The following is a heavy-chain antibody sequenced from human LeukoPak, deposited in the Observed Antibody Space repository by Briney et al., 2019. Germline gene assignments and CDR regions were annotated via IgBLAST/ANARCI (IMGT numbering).Heavy chain of an antibody. V-gene: IGHV3-9*01. CDR2: ISWNSGSI. CDR1: GFTFDDYA. J-gene: IGHJ4*02. CDR3: AKAVDTAMALDY. D-gene: IGHD5-18*01. Sequence: QSGGSLRLSCAASGFTFDDYAMHWVRQAPGKGLEWVSGISWNSGSIGYADSVKGRFTISRDNAKNSLYLQMNSLRAEDTALYYCAKAVDTAMALDYWGQGTLVTVSS.